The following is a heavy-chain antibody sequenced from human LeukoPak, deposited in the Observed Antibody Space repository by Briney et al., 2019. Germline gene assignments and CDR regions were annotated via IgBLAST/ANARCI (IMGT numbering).Heavy chain of an antibody. CDR1: GFSFSTDV. J-gene: IGHJ4*02. V-gene: IGHV3-23*01. D-gene: IGHD3-10*01. Sequence: GGSLRLSCVASGFSFSTDVMYWVRQAPGKGLEWVSAIYGNGGGASYTDSAKGRFTISRDNSKYTLYLQMNSLRPEDTALYFCAKLGVRSSAGEDYWGQGTRVTVSS. CDR2: IYGNGGGA. CDR3: AKLGVRSSAGEDY.